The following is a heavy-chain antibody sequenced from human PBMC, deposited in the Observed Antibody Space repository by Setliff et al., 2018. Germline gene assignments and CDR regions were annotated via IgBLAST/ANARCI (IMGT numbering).Heavy chain of an antibody. Sequence: SVKVSCKASGYMFTTYAMSWMRQAPGQGLEWMGGTIPLFGTTSYAQKFQGRVTIITDESTSTAYMELSSLRSEDTAVYYCASSAGDRDGSREFLEWLYMDVWGKGTTVTVSS. V-gene: IGHV1-69*05. J-gene: IGHJ6*03. CDR2: TIPLFGTT. CDR1: GYMFTTYA. D-gene: IGHD3-3*01. CDR3: ASSAGDRDGSREFLEWLYMDV.